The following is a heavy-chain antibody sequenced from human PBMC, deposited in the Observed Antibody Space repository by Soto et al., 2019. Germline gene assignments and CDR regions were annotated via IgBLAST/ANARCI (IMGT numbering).Heavy chain of an antibody. J-gene: IGHJ4*02. CDR1: GYTFTSYD. Sequence: ASVKVSCKASGYTFTSYDINLVRQATGQGLEWMGWMNPNSGNTGYAQKFQGRVTMTRNTSISTAYMELSSLRSEDTAVYYCARTMITFGGVIVTITQFDYWGQGTLVTVSS. D-gene: IGHD3-16*02. V-gene: IGHV1-8*01. CDR3: ARTMITFGGVIVTITQFDY. CDR2: MNPNSGNT.